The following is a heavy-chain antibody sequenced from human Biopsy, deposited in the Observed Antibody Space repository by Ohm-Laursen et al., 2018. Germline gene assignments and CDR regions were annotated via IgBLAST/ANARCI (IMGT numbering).Heavy chain of an antibody. D-gene: IGHD3-10*01. CDR2: MNPDSGNT. CDR3: ARADPPLFYYGSGSSNWFDP. J-gene: IGHJ5*02. V-gene: IGHV1-8*01. Sequence: ASVKVSCKTSGYTFTSYEINWVRQATGQGLEWMGWMNPDSGNTGYAQNFQGRVTMTRNTSISTAYMELSSLRSEDTAVYSCARADPPLFYYGSGSSNWFDPWGQGTLVTVSS. CDR1: GYTFTSYE.